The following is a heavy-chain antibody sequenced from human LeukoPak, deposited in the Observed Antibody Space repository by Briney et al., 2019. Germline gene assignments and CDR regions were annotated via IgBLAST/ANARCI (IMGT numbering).Heavy chain of an antibody. CDR1: GFSIYTYT. D-gene: IGHD6-13*01. CDR2: IRNSDGMT. J-gene: IGHJ6*03. V-gene: IGHV3-23*01. Sequence: GGSLRLSCDASGFSIYTYTMYWVRQAPGRGVEWVSGIRNSDGMTYYADSVRGRFTISTDNSKNTLYLQMNSLRAEDTAVYYCARFAAAGDYYYYYMDVWGKGTTVTVSS. CDR3: ARFAAAGDYYYYYMDV.